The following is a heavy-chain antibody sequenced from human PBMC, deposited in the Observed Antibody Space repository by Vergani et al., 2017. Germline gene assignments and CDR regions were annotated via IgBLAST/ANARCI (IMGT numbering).Heavy chain of an antibody. CDR3: ARVKTETNGHLYYYYYMDV. D-gene: IGHD1-1*01. J-gene: IGHJ6*03. CDR1: GGSFTSYH. V-gene: IGHV4-34*01. Sequence: QVQIQQWGGGLLKTSETLSLTCVVNGGSFTSYHWTWIRQSPGEGLECVGDIDHTGRPDYNPSLKSRLTMSVDKSRNQFSLTINSVPSTDTAIYFCARVKTETNGHLYYYYYMDVWGKGTAVTVS. CDR2: IDHTGRP.